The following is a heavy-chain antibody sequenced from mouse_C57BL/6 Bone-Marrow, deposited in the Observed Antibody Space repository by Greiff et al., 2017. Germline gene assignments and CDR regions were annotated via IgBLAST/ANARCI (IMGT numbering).Heavy chain of an antibody. V-gene: IGHV1-81*01. D-gene: IGHD1-1*01. CDR1: GYTFTSYG. Sequence: LQESGAELARPGASVKLSCKASGYTFTSYGISWVKQRTGQGLEWIGEIYPRSGNTYYNEKFKGKATLTADKSSSTAYLELRSLTSEDSAVYFCARSEFYGSSSRYCGQGTTLTVSS. CDR2: IYPRSGNT. CDR3: ARSEFYGSSSRY. J-gene: IGHJ2*01.